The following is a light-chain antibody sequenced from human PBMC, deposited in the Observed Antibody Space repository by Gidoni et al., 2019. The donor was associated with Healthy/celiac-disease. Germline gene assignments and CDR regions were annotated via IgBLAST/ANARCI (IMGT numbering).Light chain of an antibody. V-gene: IGLV1-44*01. CDR1: SFNIGSNT. CDR3: ATWDDSLNVRV. Sequence: QSVLTQPPSVSGTPGQRVTISCSGSSFNIGSNTVNWYQQLPGTAPKLLIYSNNQRPSGVPDRFSGSKPGTSASLAISGLQSADEADYYCATWDDSLNVRVFGGGTKLTVL. J-gene: IGLJ3*02. CDR2: SNN.